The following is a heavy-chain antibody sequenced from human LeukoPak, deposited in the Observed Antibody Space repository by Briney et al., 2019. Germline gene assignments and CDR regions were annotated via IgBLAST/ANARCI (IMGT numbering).Heavy chain of an antibody. J-gene: IGHJ4*02. CDR3: ARDWGSGSS. V-gene: IGHV3-7*01. Sequence: PGGSLRLSCAASGFTFSSYSMNWVRQAPGKGLEWVANIKQDGSEKYYVDSVKGRFTISRDNAKNSLYLQMNSLRAEDTAVYYCARDWGSGSSWGQGTLVTVSS. D-gene: IGHD1-26*01. CDR1: GFTFSSYS. CDR2: IKQDGSEK.